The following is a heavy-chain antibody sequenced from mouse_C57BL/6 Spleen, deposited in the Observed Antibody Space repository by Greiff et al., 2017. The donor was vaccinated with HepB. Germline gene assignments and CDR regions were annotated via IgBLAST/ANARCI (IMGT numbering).Heavy chain of an antibody. CDR2: ISGGGGNT. CDR3: ASYYYGSSYYFDY. V-gene: IGHV5-9*01. D-gene: IGHD1-1*01. Sequence: EVKLMESGGGLVKPGGSLKLSCAASGFTFSSYTMSWVRQTPEKRLEWVATISGGGGNTYYPDSVKGRFTISRDNAKNTLYLQMSSLRSEDTALYYCASYYYGSSYYFDYWGQGTTLTVSS. J-gene: IGHJ2*01. CDR1: GFTFSSYT.